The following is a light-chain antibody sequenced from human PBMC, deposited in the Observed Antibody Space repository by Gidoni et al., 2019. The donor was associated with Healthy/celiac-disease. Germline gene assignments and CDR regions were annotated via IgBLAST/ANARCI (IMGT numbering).Light chain of an antibody. V-gene: IGKV1D-8*02. CDR2: VAS. CDR3: QQYYSFPWT. J-gene: IGKJ1*01. Sequence: AISMTQSPSLLSASTGDRVTTSCRMSQSISSYFAWYQQKPGNAPELLIYVASTLQSGVPSRFSGSGSGTDFTLTISCLQSEDFATYYCQQYYSFPWTFGQGTKVEIK. CDR1: QSISSY.